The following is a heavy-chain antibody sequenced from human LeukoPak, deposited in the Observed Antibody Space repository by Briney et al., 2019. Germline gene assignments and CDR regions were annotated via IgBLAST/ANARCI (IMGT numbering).Heavy chain of an antibody. CDR1: GGSVIGHY. CDR3: ARGGIMVRQSINFHFFYGMDV. V-gene: IGHV4-34*01. CDR2: INHSGST. J-gene: IGHJ6*02. D-gene: IGHD3-10*01. Sequence: SETLSLTCDVYGGSVIGHYWGWIRQSPGKGLEWIGEINHSGSTNYNPSLKNRVTISIDTSKNQSSLSLSAVTAADTAIYYCARGGIMVRQSINFHFFYGMDVWAKGPRSPSP.